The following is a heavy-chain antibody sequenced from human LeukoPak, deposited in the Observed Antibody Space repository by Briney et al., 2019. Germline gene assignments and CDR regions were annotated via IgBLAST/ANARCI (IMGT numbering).Heavy chain of an antibody. D-gene: IGHD2/OR15-2a*01. CDR3: AMGIYCNGDNCNDWGANWFDP. J-gene: IGHJ5*02. V-gene: IGHV4-61*02. CDR2: IYSSGST. CDR1: GDSISSGSYY. Sequence: SQTLSLTCTVSGDSISSGSYYWSWIRQPAGEGLEWIGRIYSSGSTNYNPSLRSRVTMSVDTSKNQFSLKLNSVTAADTAVYYCAMGIYCNGDNCNDWGANWFDPWGQGTLVTVSS.